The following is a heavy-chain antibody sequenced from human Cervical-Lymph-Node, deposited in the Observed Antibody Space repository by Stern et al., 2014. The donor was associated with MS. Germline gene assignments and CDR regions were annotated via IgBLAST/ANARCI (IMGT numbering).Heavy chain of an antibody. J-gene: IGHJ5*02. V-gene: IGHV7-4-1*02. CDR2: INTNTGGP. Sequence: QVQLVESGSELKKPGASVNVSCKASGYTFTTCKMNWVRQPPRQGLEWMGWINTNTGGPAYAQGFRGRFVFSLDPSVSTAYLQISSLKPEDTAVYYCARGGSGWSFGWFDPWGQGTLVTVSS. CDR1: GYTFTTCK. D-gene: IGHD6-19*01. CDR3: ARGGSGWSFGWFDP.